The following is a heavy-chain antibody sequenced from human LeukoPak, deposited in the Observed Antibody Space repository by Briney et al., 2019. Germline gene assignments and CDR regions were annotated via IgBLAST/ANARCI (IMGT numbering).Heavy chain of an antibody. V-gene: IGHV1-69*05. CDR2: IIPIFGTT. CDR1: GDTFSSSA. J-gene: IGHJ4*02. CDR3: ARGKDTSAYRALDS. Sequence: SVKVSCKASGDTFSSSAISWVRQAPGQGLEWMGGIIPIFGTTNYAQKFRGRITITTDESTSTAYMEISSLRSEDSAVYYCARGKDTSAYRALDSWGQGTLVTVSS. D-gene: IGHD3-22*01.